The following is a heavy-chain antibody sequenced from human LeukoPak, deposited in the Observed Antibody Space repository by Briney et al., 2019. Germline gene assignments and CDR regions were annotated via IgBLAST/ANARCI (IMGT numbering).Heavy chain of an antibody. J-gene: IGHJ4*02. CDR2: IYHSGST. D-gene: IGHD3-16*02. Sequence: SETLSLTCAVSGGSISSGGYSWSWLRQPPGKGLEWIGYIYHSGSTYYNPSLKSRVTIPVDRSKNQFSLKLSSVTAADTAVYYCARDYRYYDYVWGSYRYTGLDYWGQGTLVTVSS. CDR1: GGSISSGGYS. V-gene: IGHV4-30-2*01. CDR3: ARDYRYYDYVWGSYRYTGLDY.